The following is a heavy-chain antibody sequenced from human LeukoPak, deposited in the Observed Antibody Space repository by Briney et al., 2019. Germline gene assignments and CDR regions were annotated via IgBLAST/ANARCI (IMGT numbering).Heavy chain of an antibody. CDR1: GFTFSSYA. Sequence: PGRSLRLSCAASGFTFSSYAMNWVRQAPGKGLEWVSAINSSGGSTYYADSVKGRFTISRDNSKSTLYLQMNSLRAEDTAVYYCAKDPRRNYYDSSCYLVYWGQGTLVTVSP. CDR3: AKDPRRNYYDSSCYLVY. CDR2: INSSGGST. J-gene: IGHJ4*02. D-gene: IGHD3-22*01. V-gene: IGHV3-23*01.